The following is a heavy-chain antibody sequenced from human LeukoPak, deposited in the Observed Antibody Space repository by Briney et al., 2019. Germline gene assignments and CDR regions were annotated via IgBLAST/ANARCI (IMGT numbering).Heavy chain of an antibody. V-gene: IGHV4-30-4*01. CDR3: ARVLFDYGGEDGMDV. CDR1: GGSINSADYY. Sequence: SQTLSLTCTVSGGSINSADYYWTWIRQPPGKGPEWFGYIYYGGSTYYNPSLKSRISISIDTSKNQFSLKLSSVTAADTAVYYCARVLFDYGGEDGMDVWGQGTTVTVSS. D-gene: IGHD4-17*01. CDR2: IYYGGST. J-gene: IGHJ6*02.